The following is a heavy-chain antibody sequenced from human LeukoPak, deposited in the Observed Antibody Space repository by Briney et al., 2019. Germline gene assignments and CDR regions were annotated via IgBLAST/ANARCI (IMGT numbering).Heavy chain of an antibody. V-gene: IGHV3-48*03. Sequence: GGSLRLSCAASGFTFSRYEMNWVRQAPGKGLEWISYISSSGSTFYYEDSVKGRFTISRDNAKSSLYLQMDSLRAEETALYYCARDGYYASGAYYYYAMDVWGQGTTVTVSS. D-gene: IGHD3-3*01. CDR3: ARDGYYASGAYYYYAMDV. CDR2: ISSSGSTF. J-gene: IGHJ6*02. CDR1: GFTFSRYE.